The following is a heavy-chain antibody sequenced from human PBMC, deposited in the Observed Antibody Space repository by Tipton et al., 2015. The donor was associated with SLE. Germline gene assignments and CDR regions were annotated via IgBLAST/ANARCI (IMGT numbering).Heavy chain of an antibody. D-gene: IGHD2-15*01. J-gene: IGHJ3*02. V-gene: IGHV4-34*01. CDR3: ASACGSGHQVAFDI. Sequence: TLSLTCAVYGGSFSGYYWSWIRQPPGKGLEWIGEINHSGSTHYNPSLKSRVTISLGTSKNQFSLKLSSVTAADTAVYYCASACGSGHQVAFDIWGQGTLVTVSS. CDR1: GGSFSGYY. CDR2: INHSGST.